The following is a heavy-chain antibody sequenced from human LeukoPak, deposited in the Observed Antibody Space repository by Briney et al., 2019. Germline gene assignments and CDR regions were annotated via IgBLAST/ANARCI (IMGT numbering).Heavy chain of an antibody. Sequence: KSSETLSLTCTVSGYSISSGYYWGWIRQPPGKGLEWIGSIYHSGSTYYNPSLKSRVTISVDTSKNQFSLKLSSVTAADTAVYYCARDRGLELWGDAFDIWGQGTMVTVSS. D-gene: IGHD1-1*01. V-gene: IGHV4-38-2*02. J-gene: IGHJ3*02. CDR2: IYHSGST. CDR3: ARDRGLELWGDAFDI. CDR1: GYSISSGYY.